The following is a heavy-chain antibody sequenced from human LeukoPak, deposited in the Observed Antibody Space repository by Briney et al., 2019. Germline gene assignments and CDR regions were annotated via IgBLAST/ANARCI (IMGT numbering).Heavy chain of an antibody. CDR1: GGSISSSSYY. CDR2: IYTSGST. V-gene: IGHV4-61*02. J-gene: IGHJ4*02. D-gene: IGHD3-3*01. CDR3: ARGRYYDFWSGYPNSPFDY. Sequence: SETLSLTCTVSGGSISSSSYYWSWIRQPAGKGLEWIGRIYTSGSTNYNPSLKSRVTMSVDTSKNQFSLKLSSMTAAGTAVYYCARGRYYDFWSGYPNSPFDYWGQGTLVTVSS.